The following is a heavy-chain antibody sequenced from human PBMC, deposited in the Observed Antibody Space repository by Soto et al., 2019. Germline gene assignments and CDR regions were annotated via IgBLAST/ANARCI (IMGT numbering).Heavy chain of an antibody. Sequence: QVQLVESGGGVVQPGRSLRLSCEASGFTFSSYGMHWVRQAPGKGLEWVAVIWYDGSNKYYADSVKGRFTISRDNSKNAKYLQMNSQRAEDTAVYYCARDKGYAGIAAAGTDYYYYGMDVWGQGTTVTVSS. J-gene: IGHJ6*02. CDR2: IWYDGSNK. CDR3: ARDKGYAGIAAAGTDYYYYGMDV. V-gene: IGHV3-33*01. CDR1: GFTFSSYG. D-gene: IGHD6-13*01.